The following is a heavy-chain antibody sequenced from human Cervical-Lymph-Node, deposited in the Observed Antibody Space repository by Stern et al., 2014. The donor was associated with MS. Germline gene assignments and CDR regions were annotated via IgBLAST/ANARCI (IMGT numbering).Heavy chain of an antibody. J-gene: IGHJ4*02. CDR3: VREDSDFDY. CDR2: IERDGRGE. CDR1: GFNFRNYW. Sequence: EDQLVESGGGLVRPGGSLRLSCAASGFNFRNYWMSWVRQAPGKGLEWVGHIERDGRGENYADPAKGRFTISRDNAKNSLYLEMNSLRDEDTAVYYCVREDSDFDYWGQGTLVAVSS. V-gene: IGHV3-7*01.